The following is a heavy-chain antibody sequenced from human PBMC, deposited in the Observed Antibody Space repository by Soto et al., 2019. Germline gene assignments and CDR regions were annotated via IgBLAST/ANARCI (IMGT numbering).Heavy chain of an antibody. CDR2: IKQDGSEK. V-gene: IGHV3-7*01. Sequence: QPGGSLRLSCAASGFTFSSYWMSWVRQAPGKGLEWVANIKQDGSEKYYVDSVKGRFTISRDNAKNSLYLQMNSLRAEDTAVYYCARAPRYFDWAPDYWGQGTLVTVSS. CDR1: GFTFSSYW. CDR3: ARAPRYFDWAPDY. D-gene: IGHD3-9*01. J-gene: IGHJ4*02.